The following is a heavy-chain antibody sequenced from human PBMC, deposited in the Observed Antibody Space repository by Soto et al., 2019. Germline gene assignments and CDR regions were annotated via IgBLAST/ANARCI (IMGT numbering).Heavy chain of an antibody. Sequence: ASVKVSCKASGNTFTSYDINWVRQATGHGLEWMGWINPNSGNIGYAQKFQGRATMTRDTAIRTAYMEVSRLRSDDTAVYYCARGRASGSYYLLDYWGQGTLVTVSS. CDR3: ARGRASGSYYLLDY. V-gene: IGHV1-8*01. CDR1: GNTFTSYD. J-gene: IGHJ4*02. CDR2: INPNSGNI. D-gene: IGHD3-10*01.